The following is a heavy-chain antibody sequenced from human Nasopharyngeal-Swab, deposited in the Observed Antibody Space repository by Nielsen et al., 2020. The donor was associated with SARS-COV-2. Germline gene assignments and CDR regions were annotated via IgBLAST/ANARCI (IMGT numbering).Heavy chain of an antibody. Sequence: GESLKISCAASGFTFSSYGMHWVRQAPGKGLEWVAVISYDGSNKYYADSVKGRFTISRDNSKNTLYLQMNSLRAEDTAVYYCAISAYSSSWYYYYYYGMDVWGQGTTVTVSS. CDR3: AISAYSSSWYYYYYYGMDV. CDR1: GFTFSSYG. CDR2: ISYDGSNK. V-gene: IGHV3-30*03. D-gene: IGHD6-13*01. J-gene: IGHJ6*02.